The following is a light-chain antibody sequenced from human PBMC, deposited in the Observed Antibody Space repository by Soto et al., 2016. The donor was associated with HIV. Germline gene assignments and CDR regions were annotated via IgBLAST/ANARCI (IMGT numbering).Light chain of an antibody. CDR2: DDD. CDR1: NIGRRG. V-gene: IGLV3-21*02. J-gene: IGLJ1*01. CDR3: QVWISNDHHYV. Sequence: SYVLIQPPSVSVAPGETARITCGGINIGRRGVHWYQQRPGQAPVVVVYDDDDRPSGIPERFSGSSSGNTATLTITRVEAGDEADYFCQVWISNDHHYVFGSGTKVSVL.